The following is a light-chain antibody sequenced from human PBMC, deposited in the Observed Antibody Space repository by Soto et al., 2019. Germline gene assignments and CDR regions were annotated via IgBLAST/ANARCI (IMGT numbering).Light chain of an antibody. CDR3: TSYAGTYSFFYV. J-gene: IGLJ1*01. V-gene: IGLV2-8*01. Sequence: QSVLTQPPSASGSPGQSVTISCTGTSSDVGAYNYVSWYQQLPGKAPKLIIYEVSKRPSGVPDRCSGSKSGNTASLTVSGLQAEDEADYYCTSYAGTYSFFYVFGTGTKVTVL. CDR1: SSDVGAYNY. CDR2: EVS.